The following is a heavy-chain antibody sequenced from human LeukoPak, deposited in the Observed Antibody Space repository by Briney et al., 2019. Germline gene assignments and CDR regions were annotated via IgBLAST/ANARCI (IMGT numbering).Heavy chain of an antibody. Sequence: GGSLRLSCAASGYTLSTYAMSWVRPTPGKGLEWVAATSSSDAGTYHADSVRGRFTISRDNSKNTLYLQMNSLRAEDAAVYFCAKAPVTSCRGAYCYPFDSWGQGTLVTVSS. CDR3: AKAPVTSCRGAYCYPFDS. J-gene: IGHJ4*02. CDR1: GYTLSTYA. V-gene: IGHV3-23*01. CDR2: TSSSDAGT. D-gene: IGHD2-21*01.